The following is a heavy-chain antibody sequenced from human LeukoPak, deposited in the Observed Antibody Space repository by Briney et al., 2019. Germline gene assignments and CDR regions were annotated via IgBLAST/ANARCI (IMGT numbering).Heavy chain of an antibody. CDR1: GGSISSYY. Sequence: SETLSLTCTVSGGSISSYYWSWIRQPPGKGLEWIAYIYYSGSTSYNPSLKSRVTISVDTSKNQFSLKLNSVTAADTAMYYCARLFHPALSGNYPFDYWGQGTLVTVSS. CDR2: IYYSGST. CDR3: ARLFHPALSGNYPFDY. D-gene: IGHD1-26*01. V-gene: IGHV4-59*01. J-gene: IGHJ4*02.